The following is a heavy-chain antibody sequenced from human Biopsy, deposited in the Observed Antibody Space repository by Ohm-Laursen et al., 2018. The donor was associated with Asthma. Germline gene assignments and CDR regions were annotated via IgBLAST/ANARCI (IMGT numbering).Heavy chain of an antibody. CDR1: GFTFGDYW. CDR3: ARVDSSGWYLQDYGLDV. D-gene: IGHD6-19*01. V-gene: IGHV3-7*01. J-gene: IGHJ6*02. CDR2: IKHDGSEN. Sequence: GSLRLSCAASGFTFGDYWMSWVRQVPGRGLEWVANIKHDGSENNHVDSLKGRFSVSRDNSKNTLSLQMHGLIVEDTAVYYCARVDSSGWYLQDYGLDVWGQGTTVTASS.